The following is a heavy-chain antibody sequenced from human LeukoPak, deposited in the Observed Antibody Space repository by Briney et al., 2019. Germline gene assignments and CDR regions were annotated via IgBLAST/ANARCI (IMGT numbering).Heavy chain of an antibody. CDR2: INPSAGST. CDR3: AREEIRSWFDP. CDR1: GYTFTSNY. V-gene: IGHV1-46*01. Sequence: ASVKVSCKASGYTFTSNYMHWVRQAPGQGLEWMGIINPSAGSTSYAQKFQGRVTMTRDTSTNTVYMELRGLRSEDTAVYYCAREEIRSWFDPWGQGTLVTVSS. D-gene: IGHD5-24*01. J-gene: IGHJ5*02.